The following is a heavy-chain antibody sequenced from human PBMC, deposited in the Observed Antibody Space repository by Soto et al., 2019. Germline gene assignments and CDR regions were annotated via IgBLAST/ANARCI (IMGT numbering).Heavy chain of an antibody. CDR1: GFTFSNYA. D-gene: IGHD5-12*01. CDR2: ISYDGINK. CDR3: ARVDGMATKRGGYFDY. J-gene: IGHJ4*02. V-gene: IGHV3-30-3*01. Sequence: PGGSRRLSCAASGFTFSNYAFHWVRQAPGKELEWVAIISYDGINKYYADSVKGRFTISRDNSKNTLYLQMNSLRAEDTAVYYCARVDGMATKRGGYFDYWGQGTLVTVSS.